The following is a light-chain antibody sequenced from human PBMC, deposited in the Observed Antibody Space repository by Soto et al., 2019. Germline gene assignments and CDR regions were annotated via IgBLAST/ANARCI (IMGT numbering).Light chain of an antibody. J-gene: IGLJ1*01. V-gene: IGLV2-14*03. CDR1: SSDDGGYNY. Sequence: QSVLTQPASVSGSPGQSIAISCTGTSSDDGGYNYVSWYQQHPGKAPKLMIYDVTTRPSGVSNRFSGSKSGNTAALTISGLQSEDEADYYCSSYTSDTTGVFGTGTKVTVL. CDR3: SSYTSDTTGV. CDR2: DVT.